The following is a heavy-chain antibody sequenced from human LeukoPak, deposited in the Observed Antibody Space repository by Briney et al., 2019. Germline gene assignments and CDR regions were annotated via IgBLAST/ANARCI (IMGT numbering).Heavy chain of an antibody. Sequence: KPSETLSLTCAVFGYSISSGYSWGSIRQPPGKGLEWIGRIYHSGSTYYNPPLKSRATVSVDTSKNQLSFKLCSVHAADTAVYYCARHGPESSSWPNWFDPWGQGTLVTVSS. CDR2: IYHSGST. CDR1: GYSISSGYS. V-gene: IGHV4-38-2*01. J-gene: IGHJ5*02. D-gene: IGHD6-13*01. CDR3: ARHGPESSSWPNWFDP.